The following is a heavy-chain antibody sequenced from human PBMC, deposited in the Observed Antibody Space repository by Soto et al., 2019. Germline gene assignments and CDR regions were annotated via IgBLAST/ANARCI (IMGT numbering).Heavy chain of an antibody. Sequence: QITLKESGRTLVKPTQTLTLTCTFSGFSLTTTGAGVGWIRQPPGKALEWLALIYWDDDRRYSPSLKSRLTITKDTSKNQVVLTMTNTDPVDTATYFCAHSAWYAFGFWGQGTLVTVSS. CDR3: AHSAWYAFGF. CDR1: GFSLTTTGAG. CDR2: IYWDDDR. D-gene: IGHD2-8*02. V-gene: IGHV2-5*02. J-gene: IGHJ3*01.